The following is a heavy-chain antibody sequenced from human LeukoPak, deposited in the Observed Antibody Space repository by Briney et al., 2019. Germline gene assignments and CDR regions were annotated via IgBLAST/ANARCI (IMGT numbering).Heavy chain of an antibody. CDR1: GYTFTSYY. CDR2: INPSGGST. J-gene: IGHJ5*02. CDR3: ASGVGATTGLNWFDP. Sequence: ASVKVSCKASGYTFTSYYMHWVRQAPGQGLEWMGIINPSGGSTSYAQKFQGRVTMTRDTSTNTVYMELSSLRSEDTAVYYCASGVGATTGLNWFDPWGQGTLVTVSS. D-gene: IGHD1-26*01. V-gene: IGHV1-46*01.